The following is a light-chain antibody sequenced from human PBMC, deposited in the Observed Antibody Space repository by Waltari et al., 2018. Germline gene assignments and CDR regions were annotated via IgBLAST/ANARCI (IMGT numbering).Light chain of an antibody. CDR1: QRVDRN. J-gene: IGKJ5*01. CDR3: QQYNIWPPIT. V-gene: IGKV3-15*01. Sequence: CRARQRVDRNLAGYKHKPGQPPRRLRYGGSTRATGSPARFSGSRSGTKFTRTISSLQSVDIAVYYCQQYNIWPPITAGQGTRLQI. CDR2: GGS.